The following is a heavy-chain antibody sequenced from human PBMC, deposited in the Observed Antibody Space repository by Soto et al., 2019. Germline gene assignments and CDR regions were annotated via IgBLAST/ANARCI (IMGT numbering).Heavy chain of an antibody. V-gene: IGHV3-7*03. CDR3: AKDRWTLGVFDY. Sequence: GGSLRLSCAASGFTFSRYWLTWVRQAPGKGLQWVANIKEDGSEIYYVGSVKGRFTTSRDNAKNSLYLQMNSLRAEDTAVYYCAKDRWTLGVFDYWGQGTLVTVSS. J-gene: IGHJ4*02. CDR1: GFTFSRYW. D-gene: IGHD1-26*01. CDR2: IKEDGSEI.